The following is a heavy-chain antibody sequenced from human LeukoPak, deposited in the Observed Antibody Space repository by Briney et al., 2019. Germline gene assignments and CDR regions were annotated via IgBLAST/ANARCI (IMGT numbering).Heavy chain of an antibody. V-gene: IGHV5-51*01. J-gene: IGHJ5*02. CDR1: GYSFTNYW. D-gene: IGHD5-18*01. CDR3: ARHLRLWQNWFDP. CDR2: IYPGDSDT. Sequence: GESLKISCKGSGYSFTNYWIGWVRQMPGKGPEWMGIIYPGDSDTRYSPSFQGQVTISADKSISTAYLQWSSLKASDTAMYYCARHLRLWQNWFDPWGQGTLVAVSS.